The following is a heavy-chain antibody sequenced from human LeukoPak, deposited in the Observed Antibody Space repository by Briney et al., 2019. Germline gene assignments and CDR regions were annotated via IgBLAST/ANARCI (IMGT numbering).Heavy chain of an antibody. CDR1: GGSISSHY. D-gene: IGHD6-6*01. CDR2: IYYSGST. Sequence: SETLSLTCTVSGGSISSHYWSWIRQPPGKGLEWIGYIYYSGSTDYNPSLKTRVTISVDTSKNQFSLKLSSVAAAGTAVYYCARWRSSSSYDAFDIWGQGTLVTVSS. J-gene: IGHJ3*02. V-gene: IGHV4-59*08. CDR3: ARWRSSSSYDAFDI.